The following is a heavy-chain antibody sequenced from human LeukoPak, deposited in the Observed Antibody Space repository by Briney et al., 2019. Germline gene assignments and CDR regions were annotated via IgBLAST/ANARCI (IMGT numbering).Heavy chain of an antibody. D-gene: IGHD2-15*01. J-gene: IGHJ4*02. CDR3: TRPGYCSGGSCYDGSSGVDY. CDR1: GFTFSGSA. Sequence: PGGSLKLSCAASGFTFSGSAMHWVRQASGKGLEWVGRIRSKANSYATAYAASVKGRFTISRDDSKNTAYLQMNSLKTEDTAVYCCTRPGYCSGGSCYDGSSGVDYWGQGTLVTVSS. V-gene: IGHV3-73*01. CDR2: IRSKANSYAT.